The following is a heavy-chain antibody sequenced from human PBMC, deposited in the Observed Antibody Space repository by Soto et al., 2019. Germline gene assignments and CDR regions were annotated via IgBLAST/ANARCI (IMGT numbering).Heavy chain of an antibody. Sequence: QLQLQESGPGLVKPSETLSLTCTVSGGSISSSSYYWGWIRQPPGKGLEWIGSIYYSGSTYYNPSLKSRVTISVDTSKNQFSLKLSSVTAADTAVYYCARHWARYCSGGSCYGSFFRWFDPWGQGTLVTVSS. CDR3: ARHWARYCSGGSCYGSFFRWFDP. D-gene: IGHD2-15*01. J-gene: IGHJ5*02. V-gene: IGHV4-39*01. CDR1: GGSISSSSYY. CDR2: IYYSGST.